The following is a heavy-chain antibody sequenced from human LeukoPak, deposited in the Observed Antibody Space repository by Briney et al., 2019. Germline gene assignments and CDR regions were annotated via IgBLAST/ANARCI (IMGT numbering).Heavy chain of an antibody. CDR3: ASSDYYDSSGYHRGAFDI. J-gene: IGHJ3*02. CDR2: IYPGDSDT. Sequence: GESLKISCKASGYSFTNYWIGWVRPMPGKGLEWMGIIYPGDSDTRYSPSFQGQVTISADKSISTAYLQWSSLKASDTAMYYCASSDYYDSSGYHRGAFDIWGQGTMVTVSS. D-gene: IGHD3-22*01. V-gene: IGHV5-51*01. CDR1: GYSFTNYW.